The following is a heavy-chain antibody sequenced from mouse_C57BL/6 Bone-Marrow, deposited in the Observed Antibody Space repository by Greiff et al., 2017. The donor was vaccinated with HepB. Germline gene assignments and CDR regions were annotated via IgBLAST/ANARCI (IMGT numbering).Heavy chain of an antibody. J-gene: IGHJ3*01. Sequence: VQLQQSGPELVKPGASVKISCKASGYSFTGYYMNWVKQSPEKSLEWIGEINPSTGGTTYNQKFKAKATLTVDKSSSTAYMQLKSLTSEDSAVYYCASVTTIVASPWFAYWGQGTLVTVSA. V-gene: IGHV1-42*01. CDR1: GYSFTGYY. CDR2: INPSTGGT. CDR3: ASVTTIVASPWFAY. D-gene: IGHD1-1*01.